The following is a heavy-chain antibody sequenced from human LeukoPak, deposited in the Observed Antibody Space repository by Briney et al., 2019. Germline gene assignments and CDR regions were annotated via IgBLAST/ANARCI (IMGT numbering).Heavy chain of an antibody. CDR2: IYPGDSDT. J-gene: IGHJ4*02. CDR3: ARRNYNDSSAYNNYFDY. D-gene: IGHD3-22*01. Sequence: GESLKISRKGSGYSFTSYWIDWVRQMPGKGLEWMGIIYPGDSDTRYSPSFQGQVTISADKSITTAYLQWSSLKASDTAMYYCARRNYNDSSAYNNYFDYWGQGTLVTVSS. V-gene: IGHV5-51*01. CDR1: GYSFTSYW.